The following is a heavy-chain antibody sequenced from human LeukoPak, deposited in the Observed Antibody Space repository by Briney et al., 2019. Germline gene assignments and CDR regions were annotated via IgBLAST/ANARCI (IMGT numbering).Heavy chain of an antibody. CDR2: ISGSGGSI. CDR1: GFTFSSYA. CDR3: AKDLAYSSSWYRFDY. V-gene: IGHV3-23*01. J-gene: IGHJ4*02. D-gene: IGHD6-13*01. Sequence: GGSLRLSCAASGFTFSSYAMSWVRQAPGKGLEWVSAISGSGGSIYYADSVKGRFTISRDNSKNTLYLQMNSLRAEDTAVYYCAKDLAYSSSWYRFDYWGQGTLVTVSS.